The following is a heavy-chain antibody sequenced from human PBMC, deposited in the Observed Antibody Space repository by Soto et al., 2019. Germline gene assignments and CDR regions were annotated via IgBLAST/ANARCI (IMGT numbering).Heavy chain of an antibody. CDR2: INHSGST. CDR3: ARGRNYDFWSGYYPYYYGMDV. V-gene: IGHV4-34*01. CDR1: GGSFSGYY. Sequence: SETLSLTCAVYGGSFSGYYWSWIRQPPGKGLEWIGEINHSGSTNYNPSLKSRVTISVDTSKNQFSLKLSSVTAADTAVYYCARGRNYDFWSGYYPYYYGMDVWGQGTTVTV. J-gene: IGHJ6*02. D-gene: IGHD3-3*01.